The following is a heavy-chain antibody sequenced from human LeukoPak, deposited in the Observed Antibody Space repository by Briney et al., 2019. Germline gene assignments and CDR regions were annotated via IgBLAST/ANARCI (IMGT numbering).Heavy chain of an antibody. V-gene: IGHV3-11*04. D-gene: IGHD1-7*01. CDR3: ARVMGNYASDY. Sequence: IPGGSLRLSCAASGFSFSDYYMSWIRQAPGKGLEWVSYISSSGDTMFYSDSVKGRFTISRDNGKKSLFLEINSLRAEDAAVYYCARVMGNYASDYWGQGALVTVSS. J-gene: IGHJ4*02. CDR1: GFSFSDYY. CDR2: ISSSGDTM.